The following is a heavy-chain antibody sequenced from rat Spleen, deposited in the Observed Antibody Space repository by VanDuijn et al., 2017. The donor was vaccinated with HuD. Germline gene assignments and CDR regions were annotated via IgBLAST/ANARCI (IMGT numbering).Heavy chain of an antibody. CDR2: MWYDGDT. Sequence: QVQLMESGPGLVQPSETLSLTCTVSGFSLTSYSVTWVRQPSGKGPEWVGRMWYDGDTAYNLTLKSRLSISRDTSKNQVFLKMSSLQADDTGTYYCARDYGQGWVLDAWGQGASVIVSS. CDR3: ARDYGQGWVLDA. D-gene: IGHD1-7*01. V-gene: IGHV2-34*01. CDR1: GFSLTSYS. J-gene: IGHJ4*01.